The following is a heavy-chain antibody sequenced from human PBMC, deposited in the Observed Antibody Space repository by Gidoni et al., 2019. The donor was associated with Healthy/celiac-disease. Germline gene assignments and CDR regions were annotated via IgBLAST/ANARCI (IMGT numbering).Heavy chain of an antibody. D-gene: IGHD6-13*01. CDR2: IYPGDSDT. CDR1: VYSFTRYW. CDR3: ARHAPGIAAEGVESWFDP. Sequence: EVQLVQSGAEVKKPGESMKISCKGSVYSFTRYWIGWVRQMPGKGLEWMGVIYPGDSDTRYSPSFQGQVTISADKSISTAYLQWSSLKASDTAMYYCARHAPGIAAEGVESWFDPWGQGTLVTVSS. J-gene: IGHJ5*02. V-gene: IGHV5-51*01.